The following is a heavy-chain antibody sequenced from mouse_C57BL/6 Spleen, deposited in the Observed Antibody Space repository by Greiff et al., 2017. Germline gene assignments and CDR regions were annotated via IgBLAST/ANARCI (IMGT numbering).Heavy chain of an antibody. D-gene: IGHD1-1*01. J-gene: IGHJ2*01. CDR1: GYTFTTYP. V-gene: IGHV1-47*01. Sequence: QVQLKESGAELVKPGASVKMSCKASGYTFTTYPIEWVKQNHGKSLEWIGNFHPYNDDTKYNEKFKGKATLTVEKSSSTVYLELSRLTSDDSAFYYCAITTVVTEYYFDYWGQGTTLTVSS. CDR3: AITTVVTEYYFDY. CDR2: FHPYNDDT.